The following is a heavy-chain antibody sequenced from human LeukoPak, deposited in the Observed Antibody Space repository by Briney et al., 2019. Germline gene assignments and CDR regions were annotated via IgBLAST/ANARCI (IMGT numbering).Heavy chain of an antibody. J-gene: IGHJ3*02. V-gene: IGHV1-69*06. D-gene: IGHD2-2*01. CDR3: AREWDIVVDGAFDI. CDR2: IIPIFGTA. CDR1: GGTFSSYA. Sequence: GASVKVSFKASGGTFSSYAISWVRQAPGQGLEWMGGIIPIFGTANYAQKFQGRVTITADKSTSTAHMELSSLRSEDTAVYYCAREWDIVVDGAFDIWGQGTMVTVSS.